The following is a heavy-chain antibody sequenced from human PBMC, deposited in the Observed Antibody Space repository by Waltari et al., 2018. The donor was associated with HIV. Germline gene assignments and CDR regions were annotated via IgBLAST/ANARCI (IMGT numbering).Heavy chain of an antibody. CDR3: ARHGVVDGNDSYGMDV. CDR1: GYNLDKYW. J-gene: IGHJ6*02. Sequence: EVQLVQSGAEVKKSGESLKISCKGSGYNLDKYWIVWVRQMPGKGLEWMGIIYPGDSDTRYSPSFQGQVTFSADKSITTAYLQWSNLKASDTAMYYCARHGVVDGNDSYGMDVWGQGTTVTVSS. CDR2: IYPGDSDT. V-gene: IGHV5-51*01. D-gene: IGHD2-15*01.